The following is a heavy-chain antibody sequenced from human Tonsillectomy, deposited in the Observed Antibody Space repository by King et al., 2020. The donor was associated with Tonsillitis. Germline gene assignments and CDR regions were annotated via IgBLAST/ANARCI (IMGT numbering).Heavy chain of an antibody. V-gene: IGHV5-10-1*03. CDR1: GYSFPNYW. CDR3: AREDFVVAPAPFRGYYYDMDV. Sequence: VQLVESGAEVKKPGESLRISCKASGYSFPNYWITWVRQMPGKGLEWMGRVDPSDSYTNYSPSFQGHVTISADKSISTAYLQWSSLKASDTAMYYCAREDFVVAPAPFRGYYYDMDVWGQGTTVTVSS. J-gene: IGHJ6*02. D-gene: IGHD2-2*01. CDR2: VDPSDSYT.